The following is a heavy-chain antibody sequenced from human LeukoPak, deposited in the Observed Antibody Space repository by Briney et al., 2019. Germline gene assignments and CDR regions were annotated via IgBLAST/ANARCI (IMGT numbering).Heavy chain of an antibody. CDR1: GASISRGSW. Sequence: LETLSLTCDVSGASISRGSWWSWVRQPPGKGLEWIGEFSHSGITNFNPSLKSRVTISVDKSRNQFSLNLISVTAADTAVYYCARGRSSSWYYFDYWGQGTLVTVSS. CDR2: FSHSGIT. CDR3: ARGRSSSWYYFDY. J-gene: IGHJ4*02. V-gene: IGHV4-4*02. D-gene: IGHD6-13*01.